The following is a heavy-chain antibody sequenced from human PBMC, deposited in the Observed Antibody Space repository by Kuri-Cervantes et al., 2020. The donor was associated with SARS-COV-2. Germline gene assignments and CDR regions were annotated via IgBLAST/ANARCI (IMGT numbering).Heavy chain of an antibody. V-gene: IGHV4-34*01. D-gene: IGHD4-17*01. CDR1: GGSFSGYY. Sequence: SETLSLTCAVYGGSFSGYYWSWIRQPPGKGLGWIGEINHSGSTNYNPSLKSRVTISVDTSKSQFSLKLSSVTAADTAVYYCARRGPTTVTTFTSLAEVGFQHWGQGTLVTVSS. CDR3: ARRGPTTVTTFTSLAEVGFQH. J-gene: IGHJ1*01. CDR2: INHSGST.